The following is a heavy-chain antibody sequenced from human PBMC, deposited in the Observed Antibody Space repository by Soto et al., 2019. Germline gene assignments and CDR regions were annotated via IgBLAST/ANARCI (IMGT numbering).Heavy chain of an antibody. CDR1: GFPFTSYG. CDR3: VRGQYYFDY. Sequence: QVQLVESGGGVVQPGRSLRLSCAASGFPFTSYGMHWVREGPDKGLEWVAIISYDGSDKYYADSVKGRFTISRDNSKNTLDLEINRLGPEDQAFYFLVRGQYYFDYRGQGTLVIVSS. D-gene: IGHD3-10*01. J-gene: IGHJ4*02. CDR2: ISYDGSDK. V-gene: IGHV3-30*03.